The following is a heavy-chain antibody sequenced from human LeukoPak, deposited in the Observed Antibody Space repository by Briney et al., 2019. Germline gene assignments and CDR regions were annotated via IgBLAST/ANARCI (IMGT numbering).Heavy chain of an antibody. CDR2: IIPIFVTA. CDR1: RVTFTSYA. V-gene: IGHV1-69*05. D-gene: IGHD3-3*01. Sequence: SVNVSCKASRVTFTSYAISWVRQAPGQGIEWMGGIIPIFVTANYAQNFQDRLMITTHEYTSKPYMDVNSLTSEETAVYYFARTLLTIFGVPIMEYLDYWGQGTLVTVSS. CDR3: ARTLLTIFGVPIMEYLDY. J-gene: IGHJ4*02.